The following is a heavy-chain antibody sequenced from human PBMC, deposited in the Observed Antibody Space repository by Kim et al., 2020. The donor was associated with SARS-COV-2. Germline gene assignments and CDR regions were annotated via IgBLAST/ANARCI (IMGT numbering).Heavy chain of an antibody. V-gene: IGHV3-73*01. CDR3: TRVPGTPLAFWDAFDI. Sequence: SVKGRFTIPRDDSKTTDYLQMNSLKTEDTAVYFCTRVPGTPLAFWDAFDIWGQGTMVTVSS. J-gene: IGHJ3*02. D-gene: IGHD1-1*01.